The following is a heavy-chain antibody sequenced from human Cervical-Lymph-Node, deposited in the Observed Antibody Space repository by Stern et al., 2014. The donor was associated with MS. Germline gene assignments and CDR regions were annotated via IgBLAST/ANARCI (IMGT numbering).Heavy chain of an antibody. CDR1: TFTFSAFA. CDR3: ARQMTHGPCDL. J-gene: IGHJ2*01. V-gene: IGHV3-30*04. Sequence: VQLVESGGTLVQPGRSLRLSCAASTFTFSAFAMHWIRQAPGKGLEWAAVISYDAKTQFYVDSVKGRFTVSRDNSKNTLSLQMNNLRPEDTAVYYCARQMTHGPCDLWGRGTLVTVS. D-gene: IGHD2-21*02. CDR2: ISYDAKTQ.